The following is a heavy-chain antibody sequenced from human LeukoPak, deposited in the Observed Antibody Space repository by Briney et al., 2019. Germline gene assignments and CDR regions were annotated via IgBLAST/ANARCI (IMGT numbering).Heavy chain of an antibody. CDR2: INPNSGGT. CDR3: ARSGHCSGTGCYAEGIDY. Sequence: GASVKVSCKASGYSLTAHYMHWVRQAPGQGLEWMGWINPNSGGTNYAQKFQGRVTMTRDTSISTAYMELSRLRSDDTAVYYCARSGHCSGTGCYAEGIDYWGQGTLVTVSS. J-gene: IGHJ4*02. CDR1: GYSLTAHY. D-gene: IGHD2-2*01. V-gene: IGHV1-2*02.